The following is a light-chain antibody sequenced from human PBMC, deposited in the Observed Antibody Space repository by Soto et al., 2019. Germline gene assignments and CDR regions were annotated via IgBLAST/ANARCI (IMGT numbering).Light chain of an antibody. CDR2: KAS. CDR3: QQYTDYPGT. CDR1: QTISSW. Sequence: DIQMTQSPSTLSGSVGDRVTITCRASQTISSWLAWYQQKPGKAPKLLIYKASTLKSGVPSRFSGSGSGTEFTLTISSLQPDDFATYYCQQYTDYPGTFGQGTKVDIK. V-gene: IGKV1-5*03. J-gene: IGKJ1*01.